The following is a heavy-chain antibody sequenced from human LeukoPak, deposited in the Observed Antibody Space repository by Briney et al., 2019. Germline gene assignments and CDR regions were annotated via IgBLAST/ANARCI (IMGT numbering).Heavy chain of an antibody. J-gene: IGHJ3*02. CDR2: IIPILGIA. Sequence: SVKVSCKASGGTFSSYAISWVRQAPGQGLEWMGRIIPILGIANYAQKFQGRVTITADKSTSTAYMELSSLRSEDTAVYYCARRVDFGAFDIWGQGTMVTVSS. CDR3: ARRVDFGAFDI. CDR1: GGTFSSYA. D-gene: IGHD2-2*03. V-gene: IGHV1-69*04.